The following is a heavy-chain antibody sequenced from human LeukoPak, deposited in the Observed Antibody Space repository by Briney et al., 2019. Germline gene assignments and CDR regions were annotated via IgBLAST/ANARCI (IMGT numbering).Heavy chain of an antibody. Sequence: SETLSLTCTASGGSISSYYWSWIRQPAGKGLEWIGRIYTSGSTNYNPSLKSRVTMSVDTSKNQFSLKLSSVTAADTAVYYCAREAYSSGSWSFDYWGQGTLVTVSS. J-gene: IGHJ4*02. D-gene: IGHD6-19*01. CDR1: GGSISSYY. V-gene: IGHV4-4*07. CDR3: AREAYSSGSWSFDY. CDR2: IYTSGST.